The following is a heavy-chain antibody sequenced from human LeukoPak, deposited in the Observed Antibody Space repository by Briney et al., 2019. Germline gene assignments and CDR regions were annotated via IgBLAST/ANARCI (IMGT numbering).Heavy chain of an antibody. D-gene: IGHD2-21*01. CDR3: AETYFYFVS. Sequence: AGGSLRLSCAASGFTFSTYAMSWVRQAPGKGLEWVSVFGTSGGSTIYTDSVKGRFTISRDNTKNMLSLQMNSLRADDTAVYYCAETYFYFVSWGQGTLVTVSS. CDR1: GFTFSTYA. CDR2: FGTSGGST. J-gene: IGHJ4*02. V-gene: IGHV3-23*01.